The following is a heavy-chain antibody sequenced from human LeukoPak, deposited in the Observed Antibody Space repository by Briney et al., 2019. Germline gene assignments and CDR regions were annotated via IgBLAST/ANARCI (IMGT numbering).Heavy chain of an antibody. CDR3: ARSEGVPAGGYSYGFDY. CDR1: GHTFTSCG. V-gene: IGHV1-18*01. CDR2: ISAYNGNT. Sequence: ASVKVSCKASGHTFTSCGISWVRQAPGQGLEWMGWISAYNGNTNYAQKLQGRVTMTTDTSTSTAYMELRSLRSDDTAVYYCARSEGVPAGGYSYGFDYWGQGTLVTVSS. D-gene: IGHD5-18*01. J-gene: IGHJ4*02.